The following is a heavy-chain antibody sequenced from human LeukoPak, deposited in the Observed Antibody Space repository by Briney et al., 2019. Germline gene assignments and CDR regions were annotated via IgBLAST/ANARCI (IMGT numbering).Heavy chain of an antibody. CDR2: IYHSGT. CDR3: ARVSRIYTGGGYAATWLDP. Sequence: SETLSLTCTVSGGSVSSNDYSWAWIRQPPGKGLEWIGRIYHSGTYYNPSIQSRVTISLDTSTNQFSLTLSSVTAADTAVFYCARVSRIYTGGGYAATWLDPWGPGTLVTVSS. V-gene: IGHV4-39*01. J-gene: IGHJ5*02. D-gene: IGHD2-8*02. CDR1: GGSVSSNDYS.